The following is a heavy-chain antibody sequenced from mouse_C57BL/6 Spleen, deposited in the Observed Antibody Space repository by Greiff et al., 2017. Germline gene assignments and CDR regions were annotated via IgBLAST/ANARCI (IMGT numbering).Heavy chain of an antibody. CDR2: INPSTGGT. D-gene: IGHD2-4*01. CDR1: GYSFTGYY. J-gene: IGHJ2*01. Sequence: EVQLVESGPELVKPGASVKISCKASGYSFTGYYMNWVKQSPEKSLEWIGEINPSTGGTTYNQKFKAKATLTVDKSSSTAYMQLKSLTSEDSAVYYCVYYDYDFDYWGQGTTLTVSS. V-gene: IGHV1-42*01. CDR3: VYYDYDFDY.